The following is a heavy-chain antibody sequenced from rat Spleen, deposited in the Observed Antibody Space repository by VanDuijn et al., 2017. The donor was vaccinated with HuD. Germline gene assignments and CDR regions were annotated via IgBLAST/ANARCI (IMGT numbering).Heavy chain of an antibody. D-gene: IGHD1-1*01. Sequence: EVQLVESGGGLVQPGRSLKLSCAASGFTFSSFPMAWVRQAPTKGLEWVATISSDGGRNFYRDSVKGRFTISRDNAKSSLYLQMDSLRSGDTATYYCASLITTVPDYWGQGVMVTVSS. J-gene: IGHJ2*01. V-gene: IGHV5-29*01. CDR1: GFTFSSFP. CDR3: ASLITTVPDY. CDR2: ISSDGGRN.